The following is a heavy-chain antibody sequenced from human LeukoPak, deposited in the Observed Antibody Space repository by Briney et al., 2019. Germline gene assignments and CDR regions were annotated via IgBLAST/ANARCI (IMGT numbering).Heavy chain of an antibody. CDR1: GFTFSDYG. D-gene: IGHD6-19*01. CDR2: MSFDGSHK. CDR3: AKGLRGSELDY. J-gene: IGHJ4*02. Sequence: GGSLRLSCAASGFTFSDYGLHWVRQAPGKGLEWVALMSFDGSHKYYADSVRGRFTISRDNSKNTLYLHLSSLRVEDTAMYYCAKGLRGSELDYWGQGALVTVSS. V-gene: IGHV3-30*18.